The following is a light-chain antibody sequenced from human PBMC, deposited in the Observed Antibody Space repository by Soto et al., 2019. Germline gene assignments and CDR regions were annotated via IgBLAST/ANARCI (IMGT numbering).Light chain of an antibody. CDR1: QSIGSN. CDR3: QQYNNWPSPIT. V-gene: IGKV3-15*01. J-gene: IGKJ5*01. CDR2: GAS. Sequence: EVILTQSPGTLSVSPGERATLSCRASQSIGSNLAWYQQKPGQAPSLLIYGASTRAAAIPARFSGSGSGTAFTLTISSLQSEDFAAYYCQQYNNWPSPITFGQGTRLEMK.